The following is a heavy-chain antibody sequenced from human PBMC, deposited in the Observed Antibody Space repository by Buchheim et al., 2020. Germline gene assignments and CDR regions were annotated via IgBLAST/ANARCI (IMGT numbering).Heavy chain of an antibody. CDR2: IRYDGSNK. CDR1: GFTFSSYG. CDR3: AKDRGYSGSYYWFDP. D-gene: IGHD1-26*01. Sequence: QVQLVESGGGVVQPGRSLRLSCAASGFTFSSYGMHWVRQAPGKGLEWVAFIRYDGSNKYYPDSVKGRFTISRDNSKNTLYLQMNSLRAEDTAVYYCAKDRGYSGSYYWFDPWGQGTL. V-gene: IGHV3-30*02. J-gene: IGHJ5*02.